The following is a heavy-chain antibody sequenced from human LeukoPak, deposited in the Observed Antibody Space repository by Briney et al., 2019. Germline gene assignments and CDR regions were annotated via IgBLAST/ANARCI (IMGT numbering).Heavy chain of an antibody. V-gene: IGHV1-69*13. CDR2: IIPIFGTA. CDR1: GGTFSSYA. D-gene: IGHD3-10*01. J-gene: IGHJ3*02. CDR3: AREFGLGGGAFDI. Sequence: SVKVSCTASGGTFSSYAISWVRQAPGQGLEWMGGIIPIFGTANYAQKFQGRVTITADESTSTAYMELSSLRSEDTAVYYCAREFGLGGGAFDIWGQGTMVTVSS.